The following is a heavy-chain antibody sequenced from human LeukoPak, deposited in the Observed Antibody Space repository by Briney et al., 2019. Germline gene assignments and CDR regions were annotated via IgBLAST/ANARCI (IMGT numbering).Heavy chain of an antibody. CDR2: ISSSGSTI. V-gene: IGHV3-11*04. D-gene: IGHD2-8*01. Sequence: GGSLRLSCAAAGFTFSYYYMSWIRQAPGKGLEWVSYISSSGSTIYYADSVKGRFTISRDNAKNSLYLQMNSLRAEDTAVYYCARGDMVYAPTLFDYWGQGTLVTVSS. J-gene: IGHJ4*02. CDR3: ARGDMVYAPTLFDY. CDR1: GFTFSYYY.